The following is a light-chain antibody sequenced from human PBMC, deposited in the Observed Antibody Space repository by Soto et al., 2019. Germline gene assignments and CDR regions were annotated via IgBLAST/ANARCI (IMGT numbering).Light chain of an antibody. CDR1: NIGSKS. J-gene: IGLJ1*01. CDR2: YDS. V-gene: IGLV3-21*04. Sequence: SYELTQPPSVSVAPGKTARITCGGNNIGSKSVHWYQQKPGQAPVLVIYYDSDRPSGIPERFSGSNSGNTATLTISRVEAGDEADYYCQVWDSSSGHVFGTGTKLTVL. CDR3: QVWDSSSGHV.